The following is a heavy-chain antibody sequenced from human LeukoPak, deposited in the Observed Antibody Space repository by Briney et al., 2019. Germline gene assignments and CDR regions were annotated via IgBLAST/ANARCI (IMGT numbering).Heavy chain of an antibody. Sequence: ASAKVSCKASGRTFSSYAISWVRQAPGQGLEWMGGIIPTFGTANYAQKFQGRVTITADESTSTAYMELSSLRSEDTAVYYCARVVYSSGWYGWYFDLWGRGTLVTVSS. CDR3: ARVVYSSGWYGWYFDL. D-gene: IGHD6-19*01. CDR1: GRTFSSYA. CDR2: IIPTFGTA. V-gene: IGHV1-69*13. J-gene: IGHJ2*01.